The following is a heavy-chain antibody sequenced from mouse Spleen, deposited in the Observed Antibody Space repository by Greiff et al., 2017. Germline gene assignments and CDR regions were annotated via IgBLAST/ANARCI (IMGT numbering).Heavy chain of an antibody. V-gene: IGHV5-9*01. CDR3: ARGLLRLPLYYAMDY. J-gene: IGHJ4*01. D-gene: IGHD1-2*01. Sequence: EVMLVESGGGLVKLGGSLKLSCAASGFTFSSYAMSWVRQTPEKRLEWVATISSGGGNTYYPDSVKGRFTISRDNAKNTLYLQMSSLKSEDTAMYYCARGLLRLPLYYAMDYWGQGTSVTVSS. CDR2: ISSGGGNT. CDR1: GFTFSSYA.